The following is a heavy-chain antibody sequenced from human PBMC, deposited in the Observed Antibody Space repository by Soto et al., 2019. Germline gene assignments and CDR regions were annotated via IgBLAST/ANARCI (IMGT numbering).Heavy chain of an antibody. CDR1: GFTFSSYA. CDR2: ISGSGGGST. D-gene: IGHD3-22*01. J-gene: IGHJ4*02. Sequence: GGSLRLSCVASGFTFSSYAMSWVRQAPGKGLEWVSTISGSGGGSTYYADSVKGRFTISRDNSKNTLYLQMNSLRAEDTAVYYCAKVTYYYDTSVYYYFDYWGQGTQVTVSS. CDR3: AKVTYYYDTSVYYYFDY. V-gene: IGHV3-23*01.